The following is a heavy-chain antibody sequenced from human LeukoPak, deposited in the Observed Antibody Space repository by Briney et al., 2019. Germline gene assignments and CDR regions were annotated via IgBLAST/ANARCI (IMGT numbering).Heavy chain of an antibody. CDR2: ITGDGAGT. D-gene: IGHD5-12*01. V-gene: IGHV3-43*02. J-gene: IGHJ6*02. CDR1: RFIFDDYA. CDR3: TKGRVATVGGAKYAMDV. Sequence: PTGGSLRLSCAASRFIFDDYAMHWVRQAPGKGLEWVSLITGDGAGTYYEDSVRGRFTISRDNSKNSLYLIMNSLRTEDAALYYCTKGRVATVGGAKYAMDVWGQGTTVTVSS.